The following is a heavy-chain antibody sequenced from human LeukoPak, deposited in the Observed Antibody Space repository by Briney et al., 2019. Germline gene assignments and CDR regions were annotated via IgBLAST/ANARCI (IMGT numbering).Heavy chain of an antibody. CDR2: IYTSGST. J-gene: IGHJ6*03. CDR1: GGSISSGSYY. Sequence: SETLSLTCTVSGGSISSGSYYWSWIRQPAGKGLEWIGRIYTSGSTNYNPSLKSRVTISVDTSKNQFSLKLNSVTAADTAVYYCARAVIVGAPLGYYYMDVWGKGTTVTVSS. D-gene: IGHD1-26*01. V-gene: IGHV4-61*02. CDR3: ARAVIVGAPLGYYYMDV.